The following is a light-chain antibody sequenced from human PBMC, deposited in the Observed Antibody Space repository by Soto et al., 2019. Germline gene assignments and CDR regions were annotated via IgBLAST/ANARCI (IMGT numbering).Light chain of an antibody. CDR2: EGI. J-gene: IGLJ1*01. CDR3: CSYVGATTYV. CDR1: SNTIGGYNV. V-gene: IGLV2-23*01. Sequence: QSVLTQPASVSGSPGQSITISCTGTSNTIGGYNVVSWYQQHPGTAPKAIIYEGIKRPSGVSNRFSGSISGSTASLTISGLQAEDEADYYCCSYVGATTYVFGTGTKGTV.